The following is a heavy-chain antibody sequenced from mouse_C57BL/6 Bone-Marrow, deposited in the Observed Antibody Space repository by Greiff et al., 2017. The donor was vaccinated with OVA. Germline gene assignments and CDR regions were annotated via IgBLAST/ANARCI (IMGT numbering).Heavy chain of an antibody. D-gene: IGHD2-3*01. CDR2: IYPGDGDT. V-gene: IGHV1-82*01. Sequence: QVQLKQSGPELVKPGASVKISCKASGYAFSSSWMNWVKQRPGRGLEWIGRIYPGDGDTNYNGKFKGKATLTADKSSSTAYMQLSSLTSEDSAVYFCARWLLMDYWGQGTSVTVSS. CDR1: GYAFSSSW. J-gene: IGHJ4*01. CDR3: ARWLLMDY.